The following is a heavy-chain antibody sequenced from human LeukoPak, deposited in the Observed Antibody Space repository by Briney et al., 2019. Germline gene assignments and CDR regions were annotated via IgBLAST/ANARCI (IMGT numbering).Heavy chain of an antibody. CDR1: GGTFSSYA. Sequence: SVKVSCKASGGTFSSYAISWVRQAPGQGLEWMGGIIPIFDTANYAQKFQGRVTITADESTSTAYMELSSLRSEDTAVYYCARDRAAAGNFDYWGQGTLVTVSS. D-gene: IGHD6-13*01. CDR3: ARDRAAAGNFDY. V-gene: IGHV1-69*13. CDR2: IIPIFDTA. J-gene: IGHJ4*02.